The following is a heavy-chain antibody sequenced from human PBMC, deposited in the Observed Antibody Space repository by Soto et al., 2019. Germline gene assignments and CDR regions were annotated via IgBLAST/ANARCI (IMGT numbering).Heavy chain of an antibody. CDR1: GGSFSGYY. D-gene: IGHD4-17*01. CDR2: INHSGST. V-gene: IGHV4-34*01. Sequence: SETLSLTCAGYGGSFSGYYWSWIRQPPGKGLEWIGEINHSGSTNYNPSLKSRVTISVDTSKNQFSLKLSSVTAADTAVYYCARAYGDYVFDYWGQGTLVTVSS. J-gene: IGHJ4*02. CDR3: ARAYGDYVFDY.